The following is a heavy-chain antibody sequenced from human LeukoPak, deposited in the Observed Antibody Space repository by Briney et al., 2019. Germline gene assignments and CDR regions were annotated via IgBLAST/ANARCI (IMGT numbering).Heavy chain of an antibody. CDR2: IYPGDSDT. CDR3: ARSFYYDSSGYYAT. Sequence: GESLKISCKGCGYSFTSYWIVWVRQMPGKGLEWTGIIYPGDSDTRYSPSFQGQVTISADKSISTAYLQWSSLKASDTAMYYCARSFYYDSSGYYATWGQGTLVTVSS. J-gene: IGHJ5*02. V-gene: IGHV5-51*01. CDR1: GYSFTSYW. D-gene: IGHD3-22*01.